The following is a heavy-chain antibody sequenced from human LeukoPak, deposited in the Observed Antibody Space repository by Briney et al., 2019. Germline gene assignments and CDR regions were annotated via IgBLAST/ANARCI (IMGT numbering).Heavy chain of an antibody. V-gene: IGHV3-23*01. CDR1: GGSISSST. CDR3: TVQVVPSDNWFDP. D-gene: IGHD2-2*01. CDR2: ISGSGGST. Sequence: PSETLSLTCTVSGGSISSSTFYWGWIRQPPGKGLEWVSAISGSGGSTYYADSVKGRFTISRDNSKNTLYLQMNSLKTEDTAVYHCTVQVVPSDNWFDPWGQGTLVTVSS. J-gene: IGHJ5*02.